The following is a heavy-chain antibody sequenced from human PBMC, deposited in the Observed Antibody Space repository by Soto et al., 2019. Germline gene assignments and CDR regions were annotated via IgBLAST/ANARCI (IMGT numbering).Heavy chain of an antibody. CDR3: ARYCSGGSCYSDAFDI. CDR2: ISSNGGST. V-gene: IGHV3-64*01. D-gene: IGHD2-15*01. CDR1: GFTFSSYA. Sequence: GGSLRLSCAASGFTFSSYAMHWVRQAPGKGLEYVSAISSNGGSTYYANSVKGRFTISRDNSKNTLYLQMGSLRAEDMAVYYCARYCSGGSCYSDAFDIWGQGTMVTVS. J-gene: IGHJ3*02.